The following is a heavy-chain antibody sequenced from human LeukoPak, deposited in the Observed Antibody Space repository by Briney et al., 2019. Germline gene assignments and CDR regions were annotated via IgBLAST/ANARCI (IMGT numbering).Heavy chain of an antibody. D-gene: IGHD3-10*01. CDR2: IFTSGIA. CDR3: AREISGTYYNPLGYMDV. J-gene: IGHJ6*03. CDR1: GCSIGIYY. Sequence: PSETLSLTCTVSGCSIGIYYWNWIRQPAGKGLEWIGRIFTSGIANHNPSLKSRVTMSVDTSKNQFSLNLSSVTAADTAVYYCAREISGTYYNPLGYMDVWGKGTTVTVSS. V-gene: IGHV4-4*07.